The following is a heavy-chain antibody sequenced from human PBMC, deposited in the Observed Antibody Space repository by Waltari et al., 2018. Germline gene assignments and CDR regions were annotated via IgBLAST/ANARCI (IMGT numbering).Heavy chain of an antibody. Sequence: QVQLVQSGAEVKKPGSSVKVSCKASGGTFSSYAISWVRQAPGQGLEWMGRIIPIFVTANYAQNFQGRVTITADKSTSTAYMELSSLRSEDTAVYYCATYEFHSSSSGYWGQGTLVTVSS. CDR3: ATYEFHSSSSGY. V-gene: IGHV1-69*08. CDR2: IIPIFVTA. J-gene: IGHJ4*02. CDR1: GGTFSSYA. D-gene: IGHD6-6*01.